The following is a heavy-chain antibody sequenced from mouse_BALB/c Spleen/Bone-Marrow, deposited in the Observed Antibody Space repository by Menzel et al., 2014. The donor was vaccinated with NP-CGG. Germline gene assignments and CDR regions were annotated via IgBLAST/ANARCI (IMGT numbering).Heavy chain of an antibody. CDR1: GYTFTAYA. CDR2: ISTYSGNT. D-gene: IGHD1-1*01. V-gene: IGHV1-67*01. Sequence: QVQLQQPGPEVVRPGVSVKLSCKGSGYTFTAYAMHWVKQSHAESLEWIGLISTYSGNTHYNQDFKGKATMTVDKSSSTAYMELARLTSEDSAIYYCARNFYGSSYFDYWGKAPLSQSPQ. CDR3: ARNFYGSSYFDY. J-gene: IGHJ2*01.